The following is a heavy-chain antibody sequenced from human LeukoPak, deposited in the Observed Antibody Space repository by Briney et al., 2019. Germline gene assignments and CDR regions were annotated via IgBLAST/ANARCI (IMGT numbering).Heavy chain of an antibody. CDR1: GFPFSNHG. CDR2: IWYDGTNK. Sequence: GGSLRLSCAASGFPFSNHGMHWVRQAPGKGLEWVAFIWYDGTNKYNADSVKGRFTISRDNSKNTLFLQMNSLRAEDTAVYYCAREGTHIVVVTDDAFDIWGQGTMVSVSS. D-gene: IGHD2-21*02. CDR3: AREGTHIVVVTDDAFDI. V-gene: IGHV3-30*02. J-gene: IGHJ3*02.